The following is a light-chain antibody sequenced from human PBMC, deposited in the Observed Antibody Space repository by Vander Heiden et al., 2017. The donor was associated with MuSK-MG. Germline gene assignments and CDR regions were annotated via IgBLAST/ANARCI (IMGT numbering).Light chain of an antibody. V-gene: IGKV1-39*01. CDR1: QSISSY. J-gene: IGKJ4*01. Sequence: MTQSPSSLSASVGDRVTITCRASQSISSYLNWYQQKPGKAPKLLIYAASSLQSGVPSRFSGSGSGTDFTLTISSLQPEDFATYYCQQSYSTPPSFGGGTKVXIK. CDR2: AAS. CDR3: QQSYSTPPS.